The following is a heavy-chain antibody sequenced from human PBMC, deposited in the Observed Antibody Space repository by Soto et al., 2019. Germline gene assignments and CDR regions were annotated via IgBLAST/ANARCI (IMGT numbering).Heavy chain of an antibody. Sequence: QVHLQESGPGLVAPSGTLSLTCTLSGGSVRAPDWWNWVRQSPDKGLEWIAEVHISGHSNYNRSRRSRVSVSIDSSKNQFYLNLNSVTAADTAIYYCARVRQGCSANNCYFDPWGQGTQVTISS. CDR3: ARVRQGCSANNCYFDP. CDR2: VHISGHS. J-gene: IGHJ5*01. D-gene: IGHD1-1*01. CDR1: GGSVRAPDW. V-gene: IGHV4-4*02.